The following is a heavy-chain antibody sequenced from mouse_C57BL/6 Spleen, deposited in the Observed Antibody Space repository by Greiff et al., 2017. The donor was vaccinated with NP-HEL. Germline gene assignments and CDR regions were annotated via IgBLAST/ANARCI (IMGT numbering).Heavy chain of an antibody. Sequence: EVMLVESGGGLVKPGGSLKLSCAASGFTFSDYGMHWVRQAPEKGLEWVAYISSGSSTIYYADTVKGRFTISSDNAKNTLFLQMTSLRSEDTAMYYCASLPGFDYWGQGTTLTVSS. J-gene: IGHJ2*01. CDR1: GFTFSDYG. V-gene: IGHV5-17*01. CDR3: ASLPGFDY. CDR2: ISSGSSTI.